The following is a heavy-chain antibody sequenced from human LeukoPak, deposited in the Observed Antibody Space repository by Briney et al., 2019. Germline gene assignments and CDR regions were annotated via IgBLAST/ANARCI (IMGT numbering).Heavy chain of an antibody. CDR1: GGTFSSYA. CDR2: IIPIFGTA. CDR3: ARETLGGRGYYYYGMDV. Sequence: SVKVSCTASGGTFSSYAINWVRQAPGQGLEWMGGIIPIFGTANYAQRFQGRVTITADESTSTAYMELSSLRSEDTAVYYCARETLGGRGYYYYGMDVWGQGTTVTVSS. D-gene: IGHD4-23*01. J-gene: IGHJ6*02. V-gene: IGHV1-69*13.